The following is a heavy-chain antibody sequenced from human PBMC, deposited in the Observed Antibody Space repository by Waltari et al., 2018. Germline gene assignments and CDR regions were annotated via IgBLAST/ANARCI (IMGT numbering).Heavy chain of an antibody. CDR1: GFTFTNYA. CDR2: ISYDGSNK. V-gene: IGHV3-30*01. D-gene: IGHD3-10*01. CDR3: ARDSYGSDY. Sequence: QVQLVESGGGVVQPGRSLRLSCAASGFTFTNYAIHWVRQAPGKGLEWVAVISYDGSNKYYADPVKGRFTISRDNSKNTLYLQMNSLRVEDTAVYYCARDSYGSDYWGQGTLVTVSS. J-gene: IGHJ4*02.